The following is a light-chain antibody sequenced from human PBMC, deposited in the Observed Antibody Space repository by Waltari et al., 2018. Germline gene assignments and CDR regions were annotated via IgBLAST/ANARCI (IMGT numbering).Light chain of an antibody. V-gene: IGKV1-17*01. CDR3: LQHNSYPIT. CDR2: AAS. CDR1: QGITND. J-gene: IGKJ5*01. Sequence: DIQMTQSPSSLSASVGDRVTITCRASQGITNDVGWYQQKPGTVPKRLIYAASSLQRGVPSRFSGSGSGTEFTLTISSLQPEDSATYYCLQHNSYPITFGQGTRLEIK.